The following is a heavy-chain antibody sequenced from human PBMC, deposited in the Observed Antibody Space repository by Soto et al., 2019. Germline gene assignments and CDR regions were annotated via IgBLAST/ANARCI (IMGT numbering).Heavy chain of an antibody. CDR2: TTIKAHGGTT. CDR3: TRDISPGTRAFDI. V-gene: IGHV3-49*03. D-gene: IGHD1-26*01. J-gene: IGHJ3*02. CDR1: GFTFGDFH. Sequence: LRLSCTASGFTFGDFHMSWFRQAPGKGLEWISFTTIKAHGGTTYYAASVKGRFTISRDDSASIAYLQMNSLKTEDTAVYFCTRDISPGTRAFDIWGQGTMVTVSS.